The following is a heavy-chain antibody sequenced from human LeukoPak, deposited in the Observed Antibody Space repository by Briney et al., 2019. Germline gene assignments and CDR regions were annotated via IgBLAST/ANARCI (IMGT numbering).Heavy chain of an antibody. CDR2: ISYDGSNK. CDR1: GFTFSSYG. Sequence: GGSLRLSCAASGFTFSSYGMHWVRQAPGKGLEWVAVISYDGSNKYYADSVKGRFTISRDNSKNSLYLQMNSLRAEDTALYYCAKTSGYYYYYMDVWGKGTTVTVSS. CDR3: AKTSGYYYYYMDV. J-gene: IGHJ6*03. V-gene: IGHV3-30*18.